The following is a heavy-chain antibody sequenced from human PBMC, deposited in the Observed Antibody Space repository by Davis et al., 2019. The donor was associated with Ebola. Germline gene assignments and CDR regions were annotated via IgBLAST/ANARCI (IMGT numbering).Heavy chain of an antibody. Sequence: AASVKVSCKASGYTFTSYYIHWVRQAPGQGLEWMGIIDPNGGSTNYAQKFQGRLTMTRDTSTSTVYMELSSLRSEDTAVYYCARLAYDFWSGHDSWGQGTLVTVSS. J-gene: IGHJ4*02. D-gene: IGHD3-3*01. CDR1: GYTFTSYY. V-gene: IGHV1-46*01. CDR2: IDPNGGST. CDR3: ARLAYDFWSGHDS.